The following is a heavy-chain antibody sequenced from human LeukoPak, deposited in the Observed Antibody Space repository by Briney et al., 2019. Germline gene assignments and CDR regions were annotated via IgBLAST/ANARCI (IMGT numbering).Heavy chain of an antibody. CDR3: ARRPSPGYFQH. Sequence: SETLSLTCAVSGYSISSGYYWGWIRQPPGKGLEWIGSIYHSGSTYYNPSLKSRVTISVDTSKNQFSLKLSSVTAADTAVYYCARRPSPGYFQHRGQGTLVTVSS. CDR2: IYHSGST. D-gene: IGHD2-2*01. J-gene: IGHJ1*01. CDR1: GYSISSGYY. V-gene: IGHV4-38-2*01.